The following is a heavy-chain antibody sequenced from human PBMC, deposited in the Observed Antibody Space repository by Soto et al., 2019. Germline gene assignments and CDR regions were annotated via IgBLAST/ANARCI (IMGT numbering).Heavy chain of an antibody. CDR2: IKSKTDGGTT. J-gene: IGHJ6*02. CDR3: AGSKTVYYYYYGMDV. CDR1: GFTFSNAW. V-gene: IGHV3-15*01. D-gene: IGHD4-17*01. Sequence: GGSLRLSCAASGFTFSNAWMSWVRQAPGKGLEWVGRIKSKTDGGTTDYAAPVKGRFTISRDDSKNTLYLQMNSLKTEDTAVYYCAGSKTVYYYYYGMDVWGQGTTVTVSS.